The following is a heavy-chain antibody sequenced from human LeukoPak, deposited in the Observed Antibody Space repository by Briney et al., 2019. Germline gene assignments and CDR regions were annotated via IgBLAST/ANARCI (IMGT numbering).Heavy chain of an antibody. J-gene: IGHJ4*02. CDR3: ARIFLGYSSGWYFDY. D-gene: IGHD6-19*01. V-gene: IGHV4-59*01. Sequence: SETLSLTCTVSGGSISSYYWSWIRQPPGKGLEWIGYIYYSGSTNYNPSLKSRVTISVDTSKNQFSLKLSSVTAAETAVYYCARIFLGYSSGWYFDYWGQGTLVTVSS. CDR1: GGSISSYY. CDR2: IYYSGST.